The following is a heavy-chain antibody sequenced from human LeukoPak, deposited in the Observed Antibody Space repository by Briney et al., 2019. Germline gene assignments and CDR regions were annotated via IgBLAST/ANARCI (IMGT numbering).Heavy chain of an antibody. Sequence: ASVKVSCKASGYTFTSYDINWVRQATGQGLEWMGWMNPNSGNTGYAQKFQGRVTMTRNTSISTAYMELSSLRSEDTAVYYCARDTNPKRGYSYSQWGQGTLVTVSS. CDR3: ARDTNPKRGYSYSQ. V-gene: IGHV1-8*01. D-gene: IGHD5-18*01. CDR1: GYTFTSYD. J-gene: IGHJ4*02. CDR2: MNPNSGNT.